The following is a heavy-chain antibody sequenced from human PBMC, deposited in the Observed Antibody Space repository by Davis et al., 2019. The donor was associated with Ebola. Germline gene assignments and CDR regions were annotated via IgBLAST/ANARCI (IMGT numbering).Heavy chain of an antibody. J-gene: IGHJ4*02. V-gene: IGHV3-53*01. CDR3: ARDKDPLLRYFDYSIDY. CDR1: GFTVSSNY. Sequence: PGGSLRLSCAASGFTVSSNYMSWVRQAPGKGLEWVSVIYSGGSTYYADSVKGRFTISRDNSKNTLYLQMNSLRAEDTAVYYCARDKDPLLRYFDYSIDYWGQGTLVTVSS. D-gene: IGHD3-9*01. CDR2: IYSGGST.